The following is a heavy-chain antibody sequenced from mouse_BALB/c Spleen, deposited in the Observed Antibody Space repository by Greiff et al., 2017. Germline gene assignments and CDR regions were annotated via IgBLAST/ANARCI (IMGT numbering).Heavy chain of an antibody. J-gene: IGHJ4*01. CDR2: ISTYYGDA. CDR3: ARGPDGVRRPASMDY. Sequence: QVQLKESGAELVRPGVSVKISCKGSGYTFTDYAMHWVKQSHAKSLEWIGVISTYYGDASYNQKFKGKATMTVDKSSSTAYMELARLTSEDSAIYYCARGPDGVRRPASMDYWGQGTSVTVSS. D-gene: IGHD2-14*01. V-gene: IGHV1S137*01. CDR1: GYTFTDYA.